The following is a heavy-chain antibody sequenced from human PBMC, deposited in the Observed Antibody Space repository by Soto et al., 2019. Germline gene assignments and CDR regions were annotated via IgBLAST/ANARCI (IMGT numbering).Heavy chain of an antibody. J-gene: IGHJ6*02. CDR1: GFTFSSYG. CDR2: IWYDGSNK. V-gene: IGHV3-33*01. D-gene: IGHD3-9*01. CDR3: AGAGYYDILNGRKSHYYYGMDV. Sequence: RRLSCAASGFTFSSYGMHWVRQAPGKGLEWVAVIWYDGSNKYYADSVKGRFTISRDNSKNTLYLQMNSLRAEDTAVYYCAGAGYYDILNGRKSHYYYGMDVWGQGTTVTVSS.